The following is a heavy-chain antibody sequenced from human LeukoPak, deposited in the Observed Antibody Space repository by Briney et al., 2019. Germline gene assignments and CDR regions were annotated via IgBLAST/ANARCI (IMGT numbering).Heavy chain of an antibody. CDR3: ARTSGTGWSY. D-gene: IGHD6-19*01. V-gene: IGHV3-7*01. Sequence: GGSLRLPCAASGFTLSSYWMSWVRQAPGKGLEWVANIKQDGSETYYVDPVKGRFTISRDNAKNSLYLQMNSLKAEDTAVYYCARTSGTGWSYWGQGTLVTVSS. CDR2: IKQDGSET. J-gene: IGHJ4*02. CDR1: GFTLSSYW.